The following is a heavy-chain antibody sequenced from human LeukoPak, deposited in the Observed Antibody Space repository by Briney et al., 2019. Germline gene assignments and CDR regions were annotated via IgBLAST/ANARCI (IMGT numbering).Heavy chain of an antibody. V-gene: IGHV1-46*01. Sequence: ASVKVSCKASGYTFTNYYMHWVRQAPGQGLEWTGIINPSGGSTGYAQEFQGRVTMTRDTSTSTVYMELSSLRSEDTAVFYCAREGLVGATHDYRGQGTLVTVSS. CDR2: INPSGGST. CDR1: GYTFTNYY. CDR3: AREGLVGATHDY. D-gene: IGHD1-26*01. J-gene: IGHJ4*02.